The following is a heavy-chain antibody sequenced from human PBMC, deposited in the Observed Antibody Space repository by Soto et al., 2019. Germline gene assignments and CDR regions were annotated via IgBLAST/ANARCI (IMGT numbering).Heavy chain of an antibody. CDR1: GGTFSSYA. CDR3: ATAQEMATITTYYYYGMDV. CDR2: IIPIFGTA. V-gene: IGHV1-69*13. J-gene: IGHJ6*02. D-gene: IGHD5-12*01. Sequence: VASVKVSCKASGGTFSSYAISRVRQAPGRGLEWMGGIIPIFGTANYAQKFQGRVTITADESTSTAYMELSSLRSEDTAVYYCATAQEMATITTYYYYGMDVWGQGTTVTVS.